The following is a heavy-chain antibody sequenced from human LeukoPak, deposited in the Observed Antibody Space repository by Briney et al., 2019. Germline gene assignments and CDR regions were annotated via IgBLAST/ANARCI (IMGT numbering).Heavy chain of an antibody. CDR1: GGSISSYY. CDR2: IYCSGST. D-gene: IGHD2-21*02. CDR3: ARTDYYFDY. V-gene: IGHV4-59*01. Sequence: SETLSLTCTVSGGSISSYYWSWIRQPPGKGLEWIGYIYCSGSTNYNPSLKSRVTISVDTSKNQFSLKLSSVTAADTAVYYCARTDYYFDYWGQGTLVTVSS. J-gene: IGHJ4*02.